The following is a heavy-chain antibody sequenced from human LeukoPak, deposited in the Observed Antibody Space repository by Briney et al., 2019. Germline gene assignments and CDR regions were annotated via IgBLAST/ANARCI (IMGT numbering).Heavy chain of an antibody. J-gene: IGHJ3*02. Sequence: SGGSLRLSCAASGFTFSSYGMHWVRQAPGKGLEWVAVIWYDGSNKYYADSVKGRFTISRDNSKNTLYLQMNSLRAEDTAVYYCARDANWGFDAFDIWGQREMVTVSS. CDR3: ARDANWGFDAFDI. D-gene: IGHD7-27*01. CDR1: GFTFSSYG. CDR2: IWYDGSNK. V-gene: IGHV3-33*01.